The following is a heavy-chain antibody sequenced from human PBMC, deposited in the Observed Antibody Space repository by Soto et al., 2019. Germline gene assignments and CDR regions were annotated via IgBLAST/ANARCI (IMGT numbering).Heavy chain of an antibody. V-gene: IGHV6-1*01. CDR1: RVSVSSSSVT. CDR2: TNYRSKWYT. CDR3: VRLIGNSWLDY. D-gene: IGHD3-22*01. Sequence: SQALPLTCAISRVSVSSSSVTSNWISPSPSRGIEWLGRTNYRSKWYTDYAKSVKSRITINPDTSKNQFSLHLNSVTPEDTAVYYSVRLIGNSWLDYWGQGTLVTVSS. J-gene: IGHJ4*02.